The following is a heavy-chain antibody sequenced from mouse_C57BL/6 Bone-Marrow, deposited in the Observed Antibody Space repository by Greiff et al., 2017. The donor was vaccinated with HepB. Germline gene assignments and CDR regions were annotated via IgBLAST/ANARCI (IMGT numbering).Heavy chain of an antibody. CDR1: GYSFTGYY. J-gene: IGHJ2*01. CDR3: ASRSGDLLSYYFDY. V-gene: IGHV1-42*01. CDR2: INPSTGGT. Sequence: EVQLKESGPELVKPGASVKISCKASGYSFTGYYMNWVKQSPEKSLEWIGEINPSTGGTTYNQKFKAKATLTVDKSSSTAYMQLKSLTSEDSAVYYCASRSGDLLSYYFDYWGQGTTLTVSS. D-gene: IGHD2-1*01.